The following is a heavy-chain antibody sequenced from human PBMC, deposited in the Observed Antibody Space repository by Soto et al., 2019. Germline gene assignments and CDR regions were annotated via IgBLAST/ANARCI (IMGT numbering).Heavy chain of an antibody. Sequence: GGSLRLSCAASGFTFSSYAMSWVRQAPGKGLEWVSAISGSGGSTYYADSVKGRFTISRDNSKNTLYLQMNSLRAEDTAVYYCAKQITFGGVIVIPDYFDYWGQGTLVTVSS. CDR1: GFTFSSYA. CDR3: AKQITFGGVIVIPDYFDY. CDR2: ISGSGGST. D-gene: IGHD3-16*02. J-gene: IGHJ4*02. V-gene: IGHV3-23*01.